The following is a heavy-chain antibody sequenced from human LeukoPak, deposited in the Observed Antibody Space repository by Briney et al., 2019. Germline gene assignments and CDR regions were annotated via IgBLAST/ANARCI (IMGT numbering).Heavy chain of an antibody. V-gene: IGHV3-33*01. J-gene: IGHJ4*02. Sequence: GRSLRLSCAASGFTFSVYGMHWVRQAPGKGLEWVGVIWNDGSNKYYADSVKGRFTISRDNAKNSLYLQMNSLRAEDTAVYYCARDFEGGYGAFDYWGQGTLVTVSS. D-gene: IGHD5-12*01. CDR3: ARDFEGGYGAFDY. CDR2: IWNDGSNK. CDR1: GFTFSVYG.